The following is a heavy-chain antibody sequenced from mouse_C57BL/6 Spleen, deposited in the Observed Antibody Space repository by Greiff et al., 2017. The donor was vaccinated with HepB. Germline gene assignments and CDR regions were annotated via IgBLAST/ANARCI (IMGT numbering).Heavy chain of an antibody. CDR1: GFTFSSYG. V-gene: IGHV5-6*01. Sequence: EVQLVESGGDLVKPGGSLKLSCAASGFTFSSYGMSWVRQTPDKRLEWVATISSGGSYTYYPDSVKGRFTISRDNAKNTLYLQMSSLKSEDTAMYYCARHGDYGNYVDYWGQGTTLTVSS. J-gene: IGHJ2*01. CDR2: ISSGGSYT. CDR3: ARHGDYGNYVDY. D-gene: IGHD2-1*01.